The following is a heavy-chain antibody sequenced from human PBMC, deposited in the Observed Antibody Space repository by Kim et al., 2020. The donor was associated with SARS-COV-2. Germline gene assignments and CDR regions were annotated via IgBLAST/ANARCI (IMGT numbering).Heavy chain of an antibody. CDR2: ISYDGSNK. D-gene: IGHD3-3*01. J-gene: IGHJ3*02. CDR1: GFTFSSYA. V-gene: IGHV3-30-3*01. Sequence: GGSLRLSCAASGFTFSSYAMHWVRQAPGKGLEWVAVISYDGSNKYYADSVKGRFTISRDNSKNTLYLQMNSLRAEDTAVYYCARGGWSGLSDAFDIWGQGTMVTVSS. CDR3: ARGGWSGLSDAFDI.